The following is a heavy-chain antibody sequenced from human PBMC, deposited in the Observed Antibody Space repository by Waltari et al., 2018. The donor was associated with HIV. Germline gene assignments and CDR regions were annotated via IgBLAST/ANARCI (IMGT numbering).Heavy chain of an antibody. V-gene: IGHV3-7*01. Sequence: EVHLVESGGGLVQPGGSLRLSCTGSGFTFSNYWMSWVSQAPGKGPEWVASINYDGGDKYYVDSVKGRFTISRENGKNSLYLQMSSLRVEDTAVYYCAREPFWGQGILVTVSS. J-gene: IGHJ4*02. CDR2: INYDGGDK. CDR1: GFTFSNYW. CDR3: AREPF.